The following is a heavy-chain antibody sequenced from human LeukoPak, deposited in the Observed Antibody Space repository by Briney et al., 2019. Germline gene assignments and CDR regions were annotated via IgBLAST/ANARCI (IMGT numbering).Heavy chain of an antibody. J-gene: IGHJ4*02. V-gene: IGHV4-34*01. CDR3: ARTDVPAAMGFFDY. CDR2: INHSGST. Sequence: SETLSLTCAVYGGSFSGYYWSWIRQPPGKGLEWIGEINHSGSTNYNPSLKSRVTISVDTSKNQFSLKLSSVTAADTAVYYCARTDVPAAMGFFDYWGQGTLLTLSS. CDR1: GGSFSGYY. D-gene: IGHD2-2*01.